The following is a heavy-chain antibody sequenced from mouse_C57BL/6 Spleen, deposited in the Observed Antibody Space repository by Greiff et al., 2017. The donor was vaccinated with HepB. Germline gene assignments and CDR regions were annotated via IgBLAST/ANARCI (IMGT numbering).Heavy chain of an antibody. J-gene: IGHJ1*03. CDR3: ARPYDYWGSDWYFDV. Sequence: EVKLQESGPGLVKPSQSLSLTCSVTGYSITSGYYWNWIRQFPGNKLEWMGYISYDGSNNYNPSLKNRISITRDTSKNQFFLKLNSVTTEDTATYYCARPYDYWGSDWYFDVWGTGTTVTVSS. CDR1: GYSITSGYY. V-gene: IGHV3-6*01. D-gene: IGHD2-4*01. CDR2: ISYDGSN.